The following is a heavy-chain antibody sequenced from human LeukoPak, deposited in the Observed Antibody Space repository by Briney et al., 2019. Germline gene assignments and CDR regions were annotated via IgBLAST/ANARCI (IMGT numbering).Heavy chain of an antibody. CDR1: GGSISSSNW. CDR2: IYHSGST. Sequence: SGTLSLTCAVSGGSISSSNWWSWVRQPPGKGLGWIGEIYHSGSTNYNPSLKSRVTISVDKSKNQFSLKLSSVTAADTAVYYCARVGIAAAASRGFFDYWGQGTLVTVSS. V-gene: IGHV4-4*02. CDR3: ARVGIAAAASRGFFDY. J-gene: IGHJ4*02. D-gene: IGHD6-13*01.